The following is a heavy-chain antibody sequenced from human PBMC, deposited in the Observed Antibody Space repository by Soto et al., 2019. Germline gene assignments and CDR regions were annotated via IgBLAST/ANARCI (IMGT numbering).Heavy chain of an antibody. CDR1: GGSFSGYY. Sequence: QVQLQQWGAGLLKPSETLSLTCAVYGGSFSGYYWSWIRQPPGKGLEWIGEINHSGSTNYNPSLKSRVTISVDTSKDQFSLKLSSVTAADTAVYYRARVAAGTSPFDPWGQGTLVTVSS. D-gene: IGHD6-13*01. V-gene: IGHV4-34*01. J-gene: IGHJ5*02. CDR2: INHSGST. CDR3: ARVAAGTSPFDP.